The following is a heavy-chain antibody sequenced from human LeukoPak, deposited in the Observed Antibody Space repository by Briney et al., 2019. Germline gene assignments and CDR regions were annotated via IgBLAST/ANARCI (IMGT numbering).Heavy chain of an antibody. J-gene: IGHJ6*03. Sequence: SQTLSLTCTVSGGSISSGDYYWSWIRQPPGKGLGWIGYIYYSGSTYYNPSLKSRVTISVDTSKNQFSLKLSSVTAADTAVYYCATTDCSSTSCHYYYYYYMDVWGKGTTVTVS. CDR1: GGSISSGDYY. CDR2: IYYSGST. V-gene: IGHV4-30-4*08. D-gene: IGHD2-2*01. CDR3: ATTDCSSTSCHYYYYYYMDV.